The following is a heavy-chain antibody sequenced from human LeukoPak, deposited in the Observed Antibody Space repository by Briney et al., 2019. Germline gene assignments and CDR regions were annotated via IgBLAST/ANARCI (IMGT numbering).Heavy chain of an antibody. D-gene: IGHD2-15*01. CDR3: ARAQKEYCSGGSCRTVAYYYYGMDV. J-gene: IGHJ6*02. Sequence: SETLSLTCTVSRGSISSYYWSWIRQPPGKGLEWIGYIYYSGSTNYNPSLKSRVTISVDTSKNQFSLKLSSVTAADTAVYYCARAQKEYCSGGSCRTVAYYYYGMDVWGQGTTVTVSS. V-gene: IGHV4-59*01. CDR1: RGSISSYY. CDR2: IYYSGST.